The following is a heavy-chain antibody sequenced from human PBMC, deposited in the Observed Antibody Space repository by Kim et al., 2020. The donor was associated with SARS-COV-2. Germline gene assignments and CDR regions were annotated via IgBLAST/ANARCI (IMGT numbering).Heavy chain of an antibody. D-gene: IGHD6-13*01. V-gene: IGHV3-21*01. CDR2: ISSSSSYI. CDR3: ARDPLAAAGYTGWFDP. J-gene: IGHJ5*02. Sequence: GGSLRLSCAASGFTFSSYSMNWVRQAPGKGLEWVSSISSSSSYIYYADSVKGRFTISRDNAKNSLYLQMNSLRAEDTAVYYCARDPLAAAGYTGWFDPWGKGTLVTVSS. CDR1: GFTFSSYS.